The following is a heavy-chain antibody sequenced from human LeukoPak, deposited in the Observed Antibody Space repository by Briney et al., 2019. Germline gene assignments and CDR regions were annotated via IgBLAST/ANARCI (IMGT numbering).Heavy chain of an antibody. CDR1: GFTFNSYE. J-gene: IGHJ4*02. CDR3: ARVREVLLWFGELSGIDY. D-gene: IGHD3-10*01. CDR2: ISSSGSTI. Sequence: GRSLRLSCAASGFTFNSYEMNWVRQAPGKGLEWVSYISSSGSTIYYAGSVKGRFTISRDNAKNSLYLQMNSLRAEDTAVYYCARVREVLLWFGELSGIDYWGQGTLVTVSS. V-gene: IGHV3-48*03.